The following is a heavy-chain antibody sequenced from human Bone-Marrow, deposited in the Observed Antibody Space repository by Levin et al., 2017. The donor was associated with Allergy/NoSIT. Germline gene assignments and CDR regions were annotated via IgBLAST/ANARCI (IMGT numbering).Heavy chain of an antibody. CDR3: TRDRGEWGQFYFDY. V-gene: IGHV3-33*01. CDR1: RFTFSAFG. Sequence: PGGSLRLSCAASRFTFSAFGMHWVRQAPGRGLEWVAVIWYDGSHKFYADSVKGRFTISRDNSKNTLYLQMNSLRAEDTAVYYCTRDRGEWGQFYFDYWGQGSLVTVSS. D-gene: IGHD1-26*01. J-gene: IGHJ4*02. CDR2: IWYDGSHK.